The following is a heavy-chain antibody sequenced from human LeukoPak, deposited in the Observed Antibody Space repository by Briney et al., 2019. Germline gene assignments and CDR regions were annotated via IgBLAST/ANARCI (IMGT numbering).Heavy chain of an antibody. V-gene: IGHV1-2*02. CDR3: ATEARDAWAFDI. CDR1: GDTFTYY. CDR2: INLNTGGS. J-gene: IGHJ3*02. Sequence: ASVKVSCKASGDTFTYYVHWVRQAPGQGLEGMGWINLNTGGSNYAQRFQGRVSMTRDTSISIAYRERSRLRSDDSAVYYCATEARDAWAFDIWGQGTMLTVSS. D-gene: IGHD3-10*01.